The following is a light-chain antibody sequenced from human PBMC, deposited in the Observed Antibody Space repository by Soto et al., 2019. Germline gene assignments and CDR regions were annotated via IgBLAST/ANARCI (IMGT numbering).Light chain of an antibody. CDR1: HDIRKY. CDR2: DAS. CDR3: QQYENFPVT. J-gene: IGKJ5*01. V-gene: IGKV1-33*01. Sequence: DIQMTQSPSSLSASVGDRVTITCQASHDIRKYLNWYQQKPGKAPKLLIYDASNLETGVPSRFTGSGSGTDFTFTISSLQPGDIATYYCQQYENFPVTFGQGTRLESK.